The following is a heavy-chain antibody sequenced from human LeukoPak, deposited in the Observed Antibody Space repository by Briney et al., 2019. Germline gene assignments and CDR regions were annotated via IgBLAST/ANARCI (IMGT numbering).Heavy chain of an antibody. J-gene: IGHJ6*02. Sequence: SETLSLTCAVYGRSFSGYYWSWIRQPPGKGLEWIGEINHSGSTNYNPSLKSRVTISVDTSKNQFSLKLSSVTAADTAVYYCTRGRRRGCSSTSCPAVGMDVWGQGTTVTVSS. CDR2: INHSGST. D-gene: IGHD2-2*01. V-gene: IGHV4-34*01. CDR3: TRGRRRGCSSTSCPAVGMDV. CDR1: GRSFSGYY.